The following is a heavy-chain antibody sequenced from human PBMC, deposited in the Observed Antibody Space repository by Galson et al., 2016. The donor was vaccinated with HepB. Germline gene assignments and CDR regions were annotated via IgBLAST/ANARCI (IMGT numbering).Heavy chain of an antibody. J-gene: IGHJ4*02. D-gene: IGHD6-19*01. CDR3: AKLSSAWYSFDC. V-gene: IGHV3-23*01. CDR2: ISGSGDST. Sequence: SLRLSCAASGFTFSSYAMSWVRQAPGKGLEWVSAISGSGDSTYYADSVKGRFTISRDNSKNTLYLQMNSLRAEDTAVYYCAKLSSAWYSFDCWGQGTLVTVSS. CDR1: GFTFSSYA.